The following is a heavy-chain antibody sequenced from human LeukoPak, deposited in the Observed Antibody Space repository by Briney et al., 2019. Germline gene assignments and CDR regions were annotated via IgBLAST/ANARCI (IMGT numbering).Heavy chain of an antibody. CDR3: ARDEWGRGYELKVVVAATTFDY. V-gene: IGHV1-69*04. J-gene: IGHJ4*02. CDR2: IIPILGIA. CDR1: GGTFSSYA. D-gene: IGHD2-15*01. Sequence: GASVKVSCKASGGTFSSYAISWVRQAPGQGLEWMGRIIPILGIANYAQKFQGRVTITADKSTSTAYMELSSLRSEDTAVYYCARDEWGRGYELKVVVAATTFDYWGQGTLVTVSS.